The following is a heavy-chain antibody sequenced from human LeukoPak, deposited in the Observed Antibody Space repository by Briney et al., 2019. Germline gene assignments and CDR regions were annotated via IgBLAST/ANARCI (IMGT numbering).Heavy chain of an antibody. J-gene: IGHJ4*02. Sequence: GGSLRLSCAASGFTFSTYWMSWVRQAPGKGLEWVANIKQDGSEKYYVDSVKGRFTISRDNAKNSLYLQMNSLRAEDTAVYYCAREDSYYYGSGSYPFDYWGQGTLVTVSS. CDR1: GFTFSTYW. CDR2: IKQDGSEK. V-gene: IGHV3-7*01. CDR3: AREDSYYYGSGSYPFDY. D-gene: IGHD3-10*01.